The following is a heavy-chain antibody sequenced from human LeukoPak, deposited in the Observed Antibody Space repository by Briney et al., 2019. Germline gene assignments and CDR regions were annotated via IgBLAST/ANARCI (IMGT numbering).Heavy chain of an antibody. J-gene: IGHJ4*02. CDR3: AKYVTFPDYFDY. CDR1: GFTFSSYA. Sequence: TGGSLRLSCAASGFTFSSYAMSWVRQAPGKGLEWVSAISGSGGSTYYADSVKGRFTISRDNSKNTLYLQMNSLRAEDTAVYYCAKYVTFPDYFDYWGQGTLVTVSS. V-gene: IGHV3-23*01. D-gene: IGHD3-16*01. CDR2: ISGSGGST.